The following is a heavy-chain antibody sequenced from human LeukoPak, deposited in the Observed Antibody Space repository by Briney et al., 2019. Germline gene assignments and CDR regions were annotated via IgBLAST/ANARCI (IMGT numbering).Heavy chain of an antibody. Sequence: ASVNLSCKASGYTFTRYHINWVRQATGLRLEWMGWINPNRGKTAYAQKFQGRVTMTRNTSISTAYMELSSLRAEDTAVYYCARGLREVAVATHDWGQGTLVTVS. CDR1: GYTFTRYH. CDR2: INPNRGKT. CDR3: ARGLREVAVATHD. V-gene: IGHV1-8*01. D-gene: IGHD6-19*01. J-gene: IGHJ4*02.